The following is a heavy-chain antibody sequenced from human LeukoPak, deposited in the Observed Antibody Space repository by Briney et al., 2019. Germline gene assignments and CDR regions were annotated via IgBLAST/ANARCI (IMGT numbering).Heavy chain of an antibody. D-gene: IGHD2-2*01. CDR2: ISYDGSNK. CDR1: GFTFSSYA. V-gene: IGHV3-30*04. CDR3: AREYQPLTYGFDP. J-gene: IGHJ5*02. Sequence: GRSLRLSCAASGFTFSSYAMHWVRQAPGKGLEWVAVISYDGSNKYYADSVKGRFTISRDNSKNTLYLQMNSLRAEDTAVYYCAREYQPLTYGFDPWGQGTLVTVSS.